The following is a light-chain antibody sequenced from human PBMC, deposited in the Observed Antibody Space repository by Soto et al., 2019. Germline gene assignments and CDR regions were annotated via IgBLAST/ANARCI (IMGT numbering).Light chain of an antibody. V-gene: IGKV1-5*03. CDR1: QSIDIW. J-gene: IGKJ1*01. CDR3: QQYKFYWT. Sequence: DIQMTQSPSALSASVGDRVTITCRASQSIDIWLAWYQQKPGKVPELLIYEASNLKNGVPSRFSGSGSGTEFTLTINSLQPDDFGTYYYQQYKFYWTFGQGTKVEIK. CDR2: EAS.